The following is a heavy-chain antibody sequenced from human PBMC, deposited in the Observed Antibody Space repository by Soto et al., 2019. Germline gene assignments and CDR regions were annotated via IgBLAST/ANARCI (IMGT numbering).Heavy chain of an antibody. CDR3: VRETQIVMVVVPTPGSPGAFDM. Sequence: QMQLVESGGGVVQPGRSLRLSCAASGFSFRNYNLHWVRQAPGQGLEWVAVVSHDGVNKHYAESVKGRLSISRDSFRDTLYLQMNSLRPEDTAVYYCVRETQIVMVVVPTPGSPGAFDMWGQGTMVTVSS. V-gene: IGHV3-30-3*01. D-gene: IGHD2-15*01. CDR2: VSHDGVNK. J-gene: IGHJ3*02. CDR1: GFSFRNYN.